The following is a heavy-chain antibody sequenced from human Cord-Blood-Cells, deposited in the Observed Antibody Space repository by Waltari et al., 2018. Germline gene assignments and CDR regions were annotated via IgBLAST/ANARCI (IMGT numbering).Heavy chain of an antibody. CDR2: INAGNGNT. CDR1: GYTFTSYA. Sequence: QVQLVQSGAEVKKPGASVKVSCKASGYTFTSYAMHWVRQAPGQRLEWMGWINAGNGNTKYSQKFQGRVTITRDTSASTAYMELSSLRSEDTAVYYCVRGGDPGWFDPWGQGTLVTVSS. D-gene: IGHD3-10*01. V-gene: IGHV1-3*01. CDR3: VRGGDPGWFDP. J-gene: IGHJ5*02.